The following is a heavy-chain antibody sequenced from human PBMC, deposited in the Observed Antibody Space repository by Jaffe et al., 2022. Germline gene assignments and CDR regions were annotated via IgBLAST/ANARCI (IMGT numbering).Heavy chain of an antibody. V-gene: IGHV4-38-2*01. CDR2: IYHSGST. CDR1: GYSISSGYY. D-gene: IGHD6-13*01. J-gene: IGHJ4*02. CDR3: ARGGAAAGTF. Sequence: QVQLQESGPGLVKPSETLSLTCAVSGYSISSGYYWGWIRQPPGKGLEWIGSIYHSGSTYYNPSLKSRVTISVDTSKNQFSLKLSSVTAADTAVYYCARGGAAAGTFWGQGTLVTVSS.